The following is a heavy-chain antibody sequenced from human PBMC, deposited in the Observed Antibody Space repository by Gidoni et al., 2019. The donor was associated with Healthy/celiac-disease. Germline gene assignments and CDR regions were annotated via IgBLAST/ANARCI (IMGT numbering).Heavy chain of an antibody. CDR3: ARGGMRAAAGLDY. Sequence: QVQLVESGGVLVKPGGSLRLSCAASGFTFSDYSMSWIRQAPGKGLEWVSYISSSSSYTNYADAVKGRFTISRDNAKNSLYLQMNSLRAEDTAVYYCARGGMRAAAGLDYWGQGTLVTVSS. V-gene: IGHV3-11*05. CDR1: GFTFSDYS. J-gene: IGHJ4*02. CDR2: ISSSSSYT. D-gene: IGHD6-13*01.